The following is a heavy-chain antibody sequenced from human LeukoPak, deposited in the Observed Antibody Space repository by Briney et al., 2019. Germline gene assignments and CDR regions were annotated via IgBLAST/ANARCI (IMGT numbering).Heavy chain of an antibody. J-gene: IGHJ4*02. CDR2: ISWNSGNI. CDR1: GFTFDDYA. D-gene: IGHD1-26*01. CDR3: ARSLEWELLYY. Sequence: AGGSLRLSCAASGFTFDDYAMHWVRQAPGKGLEWVSGISWNSGNIGYADFVEGRFTISRDSAKNSLYLQMNSLRAEDTALYYCARSLEWELLYYWGQGTLVTVSS. V-gene: IGHV3-9*01.